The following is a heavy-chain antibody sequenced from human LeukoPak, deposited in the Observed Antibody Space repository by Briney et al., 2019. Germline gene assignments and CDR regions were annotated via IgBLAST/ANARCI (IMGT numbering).Heavy chain of an antibody. Sequence: GGSLRLSCAGSGFTFSNYSINWVRQAPGKGLEWVSSINPSSHYIYYADSVMGRFTISRDNARNSLYLQMNSLRDEDTAVYYCARDRHTAMVYYYYYMDVWGTGTTVTVSS. D-gene: IGHD5-18*01. CDR1: GFTFSNYS. J-gene: IGHJ6*03. V-gene: IGHV3-21*04. CDR3: ARDRHTAMVYYYYYMDV. CDR2: INPSSHYI.